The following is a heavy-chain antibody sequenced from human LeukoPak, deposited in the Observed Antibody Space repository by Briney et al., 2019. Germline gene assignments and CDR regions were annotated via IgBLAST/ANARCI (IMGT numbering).Heavy chain of an antibody. Sequence: GGSLRLSCAASGFSFTTAWMVWVRQAPGKGXXXXXXXXXNIDGGSTDLAAPVKGRFSISRDDSTNTVYLQMNSLKSDDTAVYYCTTDFSHFDFSSGFYSYWGQGSLVTVSS. CDR3: TTDFSHFDFSSGFYSY. CDR2: XXXNIDGGST. CDR1: GFSFTTAW. D-gene: IGHD3-3*01. V-gene: IGHV3-15*01. J-gene: IGHJ4*02.